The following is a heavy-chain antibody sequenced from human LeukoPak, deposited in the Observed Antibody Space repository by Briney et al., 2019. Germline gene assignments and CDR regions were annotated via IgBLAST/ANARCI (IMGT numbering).Heavy chain of an antibody. CDR1: GFTFSSYS. Sequence: GGSLRLSCAASGFTFSSYSMNWVRQAPGKGLEWVSYISSSSSTIYYADSVKGRFTISRDNAKNSLYLQMNSLRAEDTAVYYCVAPLTTGLGRYFDLWGRGTLVTVSS. V-gene: IGHV3-48*01. D-gene: IGHD4-17*01. J-gene: IGHJ2*01. CDR3: VAPLTTGLGRYFDL. CDR2: ISSSSSTI.